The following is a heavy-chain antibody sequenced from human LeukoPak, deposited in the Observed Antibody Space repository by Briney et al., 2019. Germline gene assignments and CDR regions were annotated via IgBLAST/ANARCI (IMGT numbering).Heavy chain of an antibody. CDR3: ARDRTAADSLGGFDP. J-gene: IGHJ5*02. CDR2: IYSGGST. CDR1: GFTVSSNY. D-gene: IGHD6-13*01. Sequence: QPGGSLRLSCAASGFTVSSNYMSWVRQAPGKGLEWVSVIYSGGSTYYADSVKGRFTIYRDNSKNTLYLQMNSLRAEDTAVYYCARDRTAADSLGGFDPWGQGTLVTVSS. V-gene: IGHV3-66*01.